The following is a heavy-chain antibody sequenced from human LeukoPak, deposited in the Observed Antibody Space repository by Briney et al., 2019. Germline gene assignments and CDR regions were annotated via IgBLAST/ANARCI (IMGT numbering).Heavy chain of an antibody. V-gene: IGHV1-2*02. CDR1: GYTFTGYY. CDR3: ARNLAAAGTVRYYYYMDV. Sequence: ASVNVSCKASGYTFTGYYMHWVRQAPGQGLEWMGWINPSSGGTNYAQKFQGRVTMTRDTSISTAYMELSRLRSEDTAVYYCARNLAAAGTVRYYYYMDVWGKGTTVTVSS. D-gene: IGHD6-13*01. CDR2: INPSSGGT. J-gene: IGHJ6*03.